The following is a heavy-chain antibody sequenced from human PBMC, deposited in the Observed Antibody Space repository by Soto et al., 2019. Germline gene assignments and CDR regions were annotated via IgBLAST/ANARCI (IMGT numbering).Heavy chain of an antibody. Sequence: SETLSLTCTVSGASISSGAYYWSWIRQHPGKGLEWIGYIYYSGSTYYKPSLQSRVTISVDTSKNHFSLKLSSVTAADTAVYYCARNSELRSYFYGMDVWGQGTTVTVSS. V-gene: IGHV4-31*03. J-gene: IGHJ6*02. CDR3: ARNSELRSYFYGMDV. CDR1: GASISSGAYY. CDR2: IYYSGST. D-gene: IGHD1-7*01.